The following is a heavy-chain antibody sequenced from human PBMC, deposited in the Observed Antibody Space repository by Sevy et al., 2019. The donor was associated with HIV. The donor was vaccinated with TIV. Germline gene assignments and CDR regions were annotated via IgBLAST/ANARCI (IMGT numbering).Heavy chain of an antibody. V-gene: IGHV1-46*01. Sequence: ASVKVSCKASGYTFTSYYMHWVRQAPGQGLEWMGIINPSGGSTSYAQKFQGRVTMTRDTSTSTVYVELSSLRSEDTAVYYCARDAGHGTTSYYYYYGMDVWGQGTTVTVSS. CDR2: INPSGGST. J-gene: IGHJ6*02. CDR3: ARDAGHGTTSYYYYYGMDV. D-gene: IGHD1-1*01. CDR1: GYTFTSYY.